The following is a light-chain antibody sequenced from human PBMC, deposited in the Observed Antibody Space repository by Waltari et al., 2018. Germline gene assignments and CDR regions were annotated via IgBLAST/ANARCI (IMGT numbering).Light chain of an antibody. V-gene: IGLV1-40*01. Sequence: QSVLTQSPSVSGAPGQRVTISCTGSSPNVGAGSDVQWFQQLPGTAPKPLTYCNPNRPAGVPDRFSASKSGTSASLAITGLQAEDEADYYCQSYDSSLSGWVFGGGTKLTVL. CDR3: QSYDSSLSGWV. CDR2: CNP. CDR1: SPNVGAGSD. J-gene: IGLJ3*02.